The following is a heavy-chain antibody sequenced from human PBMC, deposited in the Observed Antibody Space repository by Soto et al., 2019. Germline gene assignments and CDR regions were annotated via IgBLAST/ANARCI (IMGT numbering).Heavy chain of an antibody. Sequence: SETLSLTCTVSGDSISSSTYYWGWIRQPPGKGLEWIGNIYYSGITYYNPSLKSRVAISVDTSKNQFSLKLSSVSAADTAIYYCARSNSGYYKWFDPWGQGTLVTVPQ. CDR3: ARSNSGYYKWFDP. D-gene: IGHD3-22*01. CDR2: IYYSGIT. J-gene: IGHJ5*02. CDR1: GDSISSSTYY. V-gene: IGHV4-39*01.